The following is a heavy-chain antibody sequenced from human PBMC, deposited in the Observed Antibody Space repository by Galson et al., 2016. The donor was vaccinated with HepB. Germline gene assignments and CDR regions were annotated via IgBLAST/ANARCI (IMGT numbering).Heavy chain of an antibody. J-gene: IGHJ4*02. D-gene: IGHD5-24*01. CDR1: GFTFSTYN. Sequence: SLRLSCAASGFTFSTYNMHWVRQAPGKGLEWVAVIWFDETREHYVGSVKGRFTVSRDNSINTLYLQMDSLRAEDTALYYCVRETRDGQTFRPKFDSWGQGTLVTVSS. CDR3: VRETRDGQTFRPKFDS. V-gene: IGHV3-33*01. CDR2: IWFDETRE.